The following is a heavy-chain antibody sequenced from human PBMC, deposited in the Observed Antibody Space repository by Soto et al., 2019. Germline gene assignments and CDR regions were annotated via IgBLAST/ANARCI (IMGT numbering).Heavy chain of an antibody. J-gene: IGHJ4*02. CDR2: ISAYNGNT. V-gene: IGHV1-18*01. CDR1: GYIFTNYD. Sequence: QVQMVQSGAEVKKPGASVKVSCKASGYIFTNYDITWVRQAPGQGLEWVGWISAYNGNTNFAQKLQDRVTLTTDTSSSTAYMELSSLRSDDKAVYYCARGADGDYWGQGTLVTVSS. D-gene: IGHD6-25*01. CDR3: ARGADGDY.